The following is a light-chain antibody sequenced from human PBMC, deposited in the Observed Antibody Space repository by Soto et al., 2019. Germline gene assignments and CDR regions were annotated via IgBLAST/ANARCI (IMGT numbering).Light chain of an antibody. CDR1: SSVVGGYNF. Sequence: ALTQPASVSGSPGQSVTISCAGTSSVVGGYNFVSWYQQHPGKAPQLMIYDVSSRPSGVSNRFSGSKSGNTASLTISGLQAEDEDDYYCSSYTSSYTYDYVTGTMVTV. V-gene: IGLV2-14*03. CDR2: DVS. CDR3: SSYTSSYTYD. J-gene: IGLJ1*01.